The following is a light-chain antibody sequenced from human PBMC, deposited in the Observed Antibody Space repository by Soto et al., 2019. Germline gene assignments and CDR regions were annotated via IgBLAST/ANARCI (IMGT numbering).Light chain of an antibody. V-gene: IGKV3-20*01. J-gene: IGKJ1*01. CDR1: QSVNNNY. Sequence: EIVLTQSPGTLSLSPGERAVLSCRASQSVNNNYIAWYQRKPGRAPRLLIYGASSRATGIRDRFIGSGSGTDFTLTITRLEPEDFAVYFCQQYGSSPPTFGQGTKVEFK. CDR3: QQYGSSPPT. CDR2: GAS.